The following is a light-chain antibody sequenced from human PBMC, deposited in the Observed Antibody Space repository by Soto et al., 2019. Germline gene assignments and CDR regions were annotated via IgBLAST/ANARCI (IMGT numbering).Light chain of an antibody. CDR2: GAS. CDR1: QTVSSSK. J-gene: IGKJ1*01. Sequence: EIVLTQSPGTLSLSPGERGTLSCRASQTVSSSKLAWYQQKPGQAPKVLIYGASTRATGVPGRFSGSGSGTDFTLPISRLEPDDFAVYYCQEYGSSPRTFGQGTKVEI. CDR3: QEYGSSPRT. V-gene: IGKV3-20*01.